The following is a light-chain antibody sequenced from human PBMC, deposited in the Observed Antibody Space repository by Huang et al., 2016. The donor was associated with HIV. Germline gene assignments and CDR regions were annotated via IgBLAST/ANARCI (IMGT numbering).Light chain of an antibody. CDR2: DAS. J-gene: IGKJ4*01. Sequence: EIVLTPSPATLSFSPGERATLSCGASHRLSSSYLAWYQQKTDLAPRLLIYDASNGATGIPDRFSGRWSATDFTLTISRLAPEDFAVYYCQQYGSSPLTFGGGTKVEIK. V-gene: IGKV3D-20*01. CDR1: HRLSSSY. CDR3: QQYGSSPLT.